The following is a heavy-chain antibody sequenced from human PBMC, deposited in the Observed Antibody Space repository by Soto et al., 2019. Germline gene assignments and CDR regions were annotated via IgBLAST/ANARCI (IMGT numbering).Heavy chain of an antibody. Sequence: QVQLVESGVGVVQPGTSLRLSCKASGFIFRDYLIHWVRQAPGKGLEWLAVLSFDGTAEYYADSTRGRFTISRDIPKSTTYLVINNVRREDTAMYYCARVATRLQSMEVLEYWGQGTLVTVPS. J-gene: IGHJ4*02. CDR3: ARVATRLQSMEVLEY. CDR1: GFIFRDYL. V-gene: IGHV3-30*03. CDR2: LSFDGTAE. D-gene: IGHD2-21*02.